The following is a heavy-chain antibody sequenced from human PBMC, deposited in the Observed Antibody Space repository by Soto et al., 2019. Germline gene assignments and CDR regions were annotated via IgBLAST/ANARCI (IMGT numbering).Heavy chain of an antibody. Sequence: QGQLVESGGSVVQPGRSLRLSCAASGFTFSSYGMHWVRQAPDKGLEWVAVISYDGSNKYYADSVKGRFTISRDNSKNTLYLQMNSLRAEDTAVYYCAKDSEKDIVLVVTASPTDYWGQGTLVTVSS. CDR2: ISYDGSNK. V-gene: IGHV3-30*18. CDR3: AKDSEKDIVLVVTASPTDY. D-gene: IGHD2-15*01. J-gene: IGHJ4*02. CDR1: GFTFSSYG.